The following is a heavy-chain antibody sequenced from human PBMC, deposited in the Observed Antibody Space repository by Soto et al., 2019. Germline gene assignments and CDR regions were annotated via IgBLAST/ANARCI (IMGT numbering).Heavy chain of an antibody. D-gene: IGHD2-21*02. J-gene: IGHJ3*02. CDR3: ARDLFLGAYCGGDCYSGAFDI. Sequence: XGSLRLSCAPAGFTFSSNEMNWVRQAPGKGLDWVSYISVSGSTRFYADSVKGRFTISRDNAKNSLYLQMNSLRAEDTAVYYCARDLFLGAYCGGDCYSGAFDIWGQGTMVTVSS. CDR2: ISVSGSTR. V-gene: IGHV3-48*03. CDR1: GFTFSSNE.